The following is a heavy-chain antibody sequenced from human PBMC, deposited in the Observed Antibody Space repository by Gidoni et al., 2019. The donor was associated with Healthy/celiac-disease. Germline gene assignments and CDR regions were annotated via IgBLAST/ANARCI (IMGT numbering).Heavy chain of an antibody. CDR2: IYYSGST. CDR3: ARAVGVLDGSGSYDFDY. J-gene: IGHJ4*02. V-gene: IGHV4-39*07. CDR1: GGSISSSSYY. Sequence: QLQLQESGPGLVKPSETLSLTCTVSGGSISSSSYYWGWIRQPPGKGLEWIGSIYYSGSTYYNPSLKSRVTISVDTSKNQFSLKLSSVTAADTAVYYCARAVGVLDGSGSYDFDYWGQGTLVTVSS. D-gene: IGHD3-10*01.